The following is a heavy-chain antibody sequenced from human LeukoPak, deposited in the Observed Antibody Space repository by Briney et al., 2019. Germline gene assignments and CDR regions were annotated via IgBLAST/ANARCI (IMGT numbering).Heavy chain of an antibody. CDR2: IWYDGSNK. V-gene: IGHV3-33*01. Sequence: GGSLRLSCAASGFTFSSYGMHWVRQAPGKGLEWVAVIWYDGSNKYYADSVKGRFTISRDNSKNTLYLQMNSLRAEDTAVYYCARGTSGRWLGSWPYYYDSSGYDYWGQGTLVTVSS. J-gene: IGHJ4*02. D-gene: IGHD3-22*01. CDR3: ARGTSGRWLGSWPYYYDSSGYDY. CDR1: GFTFSSYG.